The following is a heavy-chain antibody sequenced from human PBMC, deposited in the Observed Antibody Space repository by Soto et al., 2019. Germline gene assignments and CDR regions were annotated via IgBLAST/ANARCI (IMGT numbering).Heavy chain of an antibody. D-gene: IGHD1-26*01. CDR1: GGTFSSYA. Sequence: GASVKVSCKASGGTFSSYAISWVRQAPGQGLEWMGGIIPIFGTANYAQKFQGRVTITADESTSTAYMELSSLRSEDTAVYYCARTALYSGSYYYFDYWGQGTLVTVSS. V-gene: IGHV1-69*13. CDR3: ARTALYSGSYYYFDY. J-gene: IGHJ4*02. CDR2: IIPIFGTA.